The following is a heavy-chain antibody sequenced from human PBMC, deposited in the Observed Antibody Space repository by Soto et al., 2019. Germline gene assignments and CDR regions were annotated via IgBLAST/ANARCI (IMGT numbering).Heavy chain of an antibody. CDR3: ARDCTTSNCFTLKEGYYYYYAMDV. J-gene: IGHJ6*02. CDR1: GGTFSSYA. Sequence: SVKVSCKASGGTFSSYAITWVRQAPGQGLEWMGGIIPISGTANYAQKFQGRVTITADESTTIAYLELSSLGSEDTAVYYCARDCTTSNCFTLKEGYYYYYAMDVWGQGTTVTVSS. CDR2: IIPISGTA. D-gene: IGHD2-2*01. V-gene: IGHV1-69*13.